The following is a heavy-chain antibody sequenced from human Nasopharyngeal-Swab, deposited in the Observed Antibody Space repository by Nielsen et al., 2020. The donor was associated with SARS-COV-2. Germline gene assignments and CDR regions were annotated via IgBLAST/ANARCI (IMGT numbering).Heavy chain of an antibody. V-gene: IGHV1-58*01. D-gene: IGHD3-9*01. J-gene: IGHJ6*02. Sequence: SVKVSCKASGFTFTSSAVQWVRQARGQRLEWIGWIVVGSGNTNYAQKFQERVTITRDMSTSTVYMELSSLRSEDTAVYYCAREASADILTGVYGMDVWGQGTTVTVSS. CDR1: GFTFTSSA. CDR3: AREASADILTGVYGMDV. CDR2: IVVGSGNT.